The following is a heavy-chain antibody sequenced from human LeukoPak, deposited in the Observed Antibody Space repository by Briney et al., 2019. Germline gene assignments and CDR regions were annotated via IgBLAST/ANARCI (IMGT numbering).Heavy chain of an antibody. CDR3: AKDGSSGYYADY. Sequence: PGGSLRLSCAASGFTFSSYGMHWVRQAPGKGLEWVAFIRYDGSNKYYADSVKSRFTISRDNSKNTLCLQMNSLRAEDTAVYYCAKDGSSGYYADYWGQGTLVTVSS. V-gene: IGHV3-30*02. D-gene: IGHD3-22*01. J-gene: IGHJ4*02. CDR1: GFTFSSYG. CDR2: IRYDGSNK.